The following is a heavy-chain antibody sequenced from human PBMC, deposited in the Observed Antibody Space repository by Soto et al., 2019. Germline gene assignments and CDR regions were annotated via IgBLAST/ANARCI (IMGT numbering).Heavy chain of an antibody. J-gene: IGHJ3*02. D-gene: IGHD6-13*01. Sequence: QVQLVQSGVEVKKPGASVKVSCKAAGGSFSIYAVFWVRQAPGQGLEWMGRIIPMFDIANYAQNFQGRVTFNADKFTDTVYREMLNLRSVDTALYYCRLGSWSAEVFDIWGQGTLVTVSS. CDR1: GGSFSIYA. CDR2: IIPMFDIA. V-gene: IGHV1-69*02. CDR3: RLGSWSAEVFDI.